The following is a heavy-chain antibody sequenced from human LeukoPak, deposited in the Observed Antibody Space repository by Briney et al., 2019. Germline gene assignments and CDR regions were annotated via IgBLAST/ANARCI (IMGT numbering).Heavy chain of an antibody. CDR2: IYPADSDT. D-gene: IGHD3-22*01. CDR3: ATPHDATAYYYDSSGYFY. Sequence: KPGESLKISCKGSGYSFSGYWIAWVGQMPGKGLEWMGIIYPADSDTRYSPSFPGQVTISADKSITTAYLQWSSLKASDTAMYYCATPHDATAYYYDSSGYFYWGQGTLVTVSS. V-gene: IGHV5-51*01. J-gene: IGHJ4*02. CDR1: GYSFSGYW.